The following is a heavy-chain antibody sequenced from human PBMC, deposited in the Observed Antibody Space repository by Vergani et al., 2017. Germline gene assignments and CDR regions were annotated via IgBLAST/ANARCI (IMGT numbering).Heavy chain of an antibody. V-gene: IGHV3-33*03. D-gene: IGHD6-13*01. CDR2: IWFDGSNK. CDR3: VKDIAASGNYWYFDL. CDR1: GFIFRRSG. J-gene: IGHJ2*01. Sequence: QLVESGGGVVQPGRSLRLSCAVSGFIFRRSGIHWVRQAPGKGLEWVAFIWFDGSNKYYGDSVKGRFTISRDNDKNSLYLQMNSLRAEDTDLYYCVKDIAASGNYWYFDLWGRGTLVAVAS.